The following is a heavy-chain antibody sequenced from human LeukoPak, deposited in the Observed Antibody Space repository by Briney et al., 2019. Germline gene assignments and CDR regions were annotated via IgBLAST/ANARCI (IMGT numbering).Heavy chain of an antibody. Sequence: SETLSLTCAVYGGSFSGYYWSWIRQPPGKGLEWIGEINHSGSTNYNPSLKSRVTISVDTSKNQFSLKLSSVTAADTAVYYCARAPYDYVWGAPRPGYYFDYWGQETLVTVSS. V-gene: IGHV4-34*01. CDR1: GGSFSGYY. CDR2: INHSGST. CDR3: ARAPYDYVWGAPRPGYYFDY. J-gene: IGHJ4*02. D-gene: IGHD3-16*01.